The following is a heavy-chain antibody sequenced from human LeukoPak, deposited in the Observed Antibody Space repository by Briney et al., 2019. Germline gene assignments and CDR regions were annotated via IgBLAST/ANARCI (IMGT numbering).Heavy chain of an antibody. J-gene: IGHJ4*02. CDR1: GGSISSYY. V-gene: IGHV4-59*01. D-gene: IGHD3-3*01. CDR2: IQNSGNS. Sequence: SETLSLTCTVSGGSISSYYWSWIRQPPGKGLEWIGYIQNSGNSNFNPSLKSRVTTSLDTSKNQFSLDLNSVTAADTAMYYCARGRITIFGVITPHFDNWGQGTLVTVSS. CDR3: ARGRITIFGVITPHFDN.